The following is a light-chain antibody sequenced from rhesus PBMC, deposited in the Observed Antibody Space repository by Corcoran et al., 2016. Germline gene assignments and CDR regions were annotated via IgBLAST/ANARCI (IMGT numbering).Light chain of an antibody. CDR2: KAS. J-gene: IGKJ2*01. CDR3: LQYSSSPYS. Sequence: DIQMTQSPSSLSASVGDKVTITCRASQGISSWLAWYQQKPGKSPKLLMYKASNLQSGVPSRFRGSGSGTDFTLTISSLQPEDFATYYCLQYSSSPYSFGQGTKVEIK. CDR1: QGISSW. V-gene: IGKV1-22*01.